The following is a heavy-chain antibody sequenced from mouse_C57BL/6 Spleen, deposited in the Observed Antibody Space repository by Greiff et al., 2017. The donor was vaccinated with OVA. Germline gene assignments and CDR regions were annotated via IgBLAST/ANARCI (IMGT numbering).Heavy chain of an antibody. J-gene: IGHJ1*03. CDR2: IWSGGST. D-gene: IGHD1-1*01. CDR3: ARNGDFYYPGYFDV. CDR1: GFSLTSYG. Sequence: VQLQESGPGLVQPSQSLSITCTVSGFSLTSYGVHWVRQSPGKGLEWLGVIWSGGSTDYNAAFISRLSISKDNSKSQVFFKMNSLQADDTAIYYCARNGDFYYPGYFDVWGTGTTVTVSS. V-gene: IGHV2-2*01.